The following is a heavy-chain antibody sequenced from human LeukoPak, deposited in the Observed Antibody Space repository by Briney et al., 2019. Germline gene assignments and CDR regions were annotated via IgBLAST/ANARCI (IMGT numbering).Heavy chain of an antibody. V-gene: IGHV1-2*02. Sequence: ASVKVSCKASGYTFTDYYIRWVRQTPGLGVEWRGRINPKSGGTNYAQKFQGRVTMTRDTPINTAYMDLGSLESGDTAVYYCARTITSAASGGDYWGQGALVIVSS. CDR3: ARTITSAASGGDY. J-gene: IGHJ4*02. D-gene: IGHD2-2*01. CDR1: GYTFTDYY. CDR2: INPKSGGT.